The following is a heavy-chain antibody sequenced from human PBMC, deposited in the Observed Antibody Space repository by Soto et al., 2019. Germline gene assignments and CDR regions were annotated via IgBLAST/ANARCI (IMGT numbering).Heavy chain of an antibody. CDR1: GYTFTNHF. D-gene: IGHD1-1*01. CDR2: INTANGDA. Sequence: ASVKVSCKTSGYTFTNHFIHWARQAPGQRPVWMGCINTANGDAKYSQNFQGRLTFGRDTSTTSAYMELNSLRSEDKVVYYCARDSKNNWWGSWTWGQGTLVTVSP. J-gene: IGHJ5*02. V-gene: IGHV1-3*04. CDR3: ARDSKNNWWGSWT.